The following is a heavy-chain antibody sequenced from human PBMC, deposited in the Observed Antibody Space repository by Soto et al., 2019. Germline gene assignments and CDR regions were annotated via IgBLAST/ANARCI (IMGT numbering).Heavy chain of an antibody. Sequence: EVQLLESGGGLVQPGGSLRLSCAASGFTFSSYAMSWVRQAPGKGLDWVSAISGSGGSTYYADSVKGRFTISRDNSKNPLYLQMNSLRAEDTAVYYCATFPPYYGGNAKRKYYYGMDVWGQGNTVTVSS. CDR1: GFTFSSYA. J-gene: IGHJ6*02. CDR2: ISGSGGST. CDR3: ATFPPYYGGNAKRKYYYGMDV. D-gene: IGHD4-17*01. V-gene: IGHV3-23*01.